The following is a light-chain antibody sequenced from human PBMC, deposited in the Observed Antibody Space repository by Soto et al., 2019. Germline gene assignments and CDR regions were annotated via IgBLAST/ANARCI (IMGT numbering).Light chain of an antibody. CDR3: QSYDSSNHVV. V-gene: IGLV6-57*02. CDR2: EDN. CDR1: SGSIASNY. Sequence: NFMLTQPHSVSESPGKTVTISCTGSSGSIASNYVQWYQQRPGSAPTTVIYEDNQRPSGVPDQFSGSIDSSSNSASLTISGLKTEDEAYYYCQSYDSSNHVVFGGGTKLTVL. J-gene: IGLJ2*01.